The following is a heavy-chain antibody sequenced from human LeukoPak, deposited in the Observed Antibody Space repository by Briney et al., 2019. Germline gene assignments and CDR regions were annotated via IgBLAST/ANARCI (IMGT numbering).Heavy chain of an antibody. V-gene: IGHV1-46*01. CDR3: ARRGGDRGFDY. CDR2: INPSGGST. D-gene: IGHD3-10*01. CDR1: GGTFSSYA. J-gene: IGHJ4*02. Sequence: ASVKVSCKASGGTFSSYAISWVRQAPGQGLEWMGIINPSGGSTSYAQKFQGRVTMTRDTSTSTVYMELSSLRSEDTAVYYCARRGGDRGFDYWGQGTLVTVSS.